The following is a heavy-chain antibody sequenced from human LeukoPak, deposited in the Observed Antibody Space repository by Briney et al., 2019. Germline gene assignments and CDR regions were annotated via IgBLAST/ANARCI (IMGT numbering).Heavy chain of an antibody. CDR1: GGSISSYY. D-gene: IGHD3-10*01. V-gene: IGHV4-59*01. J-gene: IGHJ5*02. Sequence: PSETLSLTCTVSGGSISSYYWSWIRQPPGKGLEWIGYIYYSGSTNYNPSLKSRVTISVDTSKNQFSPKLSSVTAADTAVYYCARARGSGSYYPWFDPWGQGTLVTVSS. CDR2: IYYSGST. CDR3: ARARGSGSYYPWFDP.